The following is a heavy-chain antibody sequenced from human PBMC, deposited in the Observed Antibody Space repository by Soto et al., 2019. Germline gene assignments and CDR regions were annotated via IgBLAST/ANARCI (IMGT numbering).Heavy chain of an antibody. J-gene: IGHJ1*01. D-gene: IGHD6-6*01. CDR1: GYPFTNYYC. Sequence: XSVKVSCKASGYPFTNYYCISLVLQAPGHGLEWMGWISPYNGNTNYAQNFQGRVTMTTDTSTSTAYMELRSLRSDDTAMYYCARVTQGWSSSEYFQHWGQGTLVTVPS. CDR3: ARVTQGWSSSEYFQH. V-gene: IGHV1-18*01. CDR2: ISPYNGNT.